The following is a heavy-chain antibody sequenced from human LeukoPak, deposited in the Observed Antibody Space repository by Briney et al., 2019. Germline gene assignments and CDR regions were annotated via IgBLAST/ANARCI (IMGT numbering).Heavy chain of an antibody. V-gene: IGHV3-23*01. CDR2: ISGAGSGT. D-gene: IGHD3-22*01. Sequence: GGSLRLSCAASGFTFSTYTMNWVRQAPGKGLECVSAISGAGSGTYYADFVKGRFSISRDNSKNTLYLQMNSLRAEDTAVYYCAKNYYDSSGYFDYWGQGTLVTVSS. CDR1: GFTFSTYT. CDR3: AKNYYDSSGYFDY. J-gene: IGHJ4*02.